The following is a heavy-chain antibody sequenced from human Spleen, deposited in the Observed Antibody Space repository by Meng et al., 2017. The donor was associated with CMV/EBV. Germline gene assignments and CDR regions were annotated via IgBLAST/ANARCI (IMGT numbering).Heavy chain of an antibody. CDR2: ISAYNGYT. J-gene: IGHJ4*02. D-gene: IGHD1-1*01. V-gene: IGHV1-18*01. CDR3: ARGGTSVARQITDY. Sequence: ASVKVSCKASGYTFTSYGISWVRQAPGQGLEWMGWISAYNGYTTYAQRLQDRITMTTDTSTSTAYMEVRSLRSDDTAVYYCARGGTSVARQITDYWGQGTLVTVSS. CDR1: GYTFTSYG.